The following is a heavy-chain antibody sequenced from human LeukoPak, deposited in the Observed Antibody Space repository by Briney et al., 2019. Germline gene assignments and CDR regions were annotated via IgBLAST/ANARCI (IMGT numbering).Heavy chain of an antibody. J-gene: IGHJ4*02. CDR1: GFTFSTYE. CDR3: AREDF. CDR2: ITSSGGTT. V-gene: IGHV3-48*03. Sequence: GGSLRLSCAASGFTFSTYEINWVSQAPGKGLEWVSYITSSGGTTYYAESVKGRFTISRDNTKNSVYLQMNNLTAEDTALYYCAREDFWGQGTLVTVSS.